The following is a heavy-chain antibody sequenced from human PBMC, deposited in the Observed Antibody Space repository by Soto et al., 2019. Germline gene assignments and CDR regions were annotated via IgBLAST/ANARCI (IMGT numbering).Heavy chain of an antibody. D-gene: IGHD3-22*01. V-gene: IGHV1-8*01. Sequence: QVQLVQSGAEVKKPGASVKVSCKTSGYTFTSYYMHWVRQAPGQGLEWMGWMNPKSGHTGYAQKFQGRVTMTRDTPINLVYMDLGGLRSEETAVYYCARDRAAGYYGNGFDPWGQGTLVTVSS. CDR2: MNPKSGHT. CDR3: ARDRAAGYYGNGFDP. J-gene: IGHJ5*02. CDR1: GYTFTSYY.